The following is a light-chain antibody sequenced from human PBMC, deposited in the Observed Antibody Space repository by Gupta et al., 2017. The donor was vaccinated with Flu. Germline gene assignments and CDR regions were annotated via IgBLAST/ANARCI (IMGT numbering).Light chain of an antibody. V-gene: IGLV1-44*01. CDR2: SNN. CDR3: AAWDDSLDGVV. J-gene: IGLJ2*01. CDR1: SSNIGGNA. Sequence: QSVLTQPPSASETPGQRVTISCSGSSSNIGGNAVNWYQQLPGTAPRLLIYSNNQRPSGVPDRFSGSKSGTSVSLAISGLRSADEADYYCAAWDDSLDGVVFGGGTKLTVL.